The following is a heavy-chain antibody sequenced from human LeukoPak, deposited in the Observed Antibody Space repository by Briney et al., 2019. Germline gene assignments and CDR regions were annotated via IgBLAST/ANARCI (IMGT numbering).Heavy chain of an antibody. CDR3: AKDSSIAAAGTIHY. V-gene: IGHV3-30*18. CDR2: ISYDGSNK. D-gene: IGHD6-13*01. CDR1: GFTFSSYG. J-gene: IGHJ4*02. Sequence: GGSLRLSCAASGFTFSSYGMHWVRQAPGKGLEWVAVISYDGSNKYYADSVKGRFTISRDNSKNTLYLQMNSLRAEDPAVYYCAKDSSIAAAGTIHYWGQGTLVTVSS.